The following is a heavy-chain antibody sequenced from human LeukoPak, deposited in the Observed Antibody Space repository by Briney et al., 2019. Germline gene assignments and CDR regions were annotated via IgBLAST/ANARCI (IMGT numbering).Heavy chain of an antibody. CDR3: ARGQKKRYYDFWSGYSPPGHY. CDR1: RFTFSSYW. V-gene: IGHV3-7*01. CDR2: IKQDGSEK. D-gene: IGHD3-3*01. Sequence: PGGSLRLSCAASRFTFSSYWMSWVRQAPGKGLEWVANIKQDGSEKYYVDSVKGRFTISRDNAKNSLYLQMNSLRAEDTAVYYCARGQKKRYYDFWSGYSPPGHYWGQGTLVTVSS. J-gene: IGHJ4*02.